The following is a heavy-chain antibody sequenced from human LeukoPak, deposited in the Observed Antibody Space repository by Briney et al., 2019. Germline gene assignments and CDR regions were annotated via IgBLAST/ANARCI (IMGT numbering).Heavy chain of an antibody. CDR3: AREGAGDYDFWSGGLRGAFDI. V-gene: IGHV3-7*01. J-gene: IGHJ3*02. D-gene: IGHD3-3*01. Sequence: GGSLRLSCAASGFTFSSYWMSWVRQAPGKGLEWVANIKQDGSDKYYVDSLKGRFTISRENAKNSLYVQMNSLRAEETAVYYCAREGAGDYDFWSGGLRGAFDIWGQGTMVTVSS. CDR1: GFTFSSYW. CDR2: IKQDGSDK.